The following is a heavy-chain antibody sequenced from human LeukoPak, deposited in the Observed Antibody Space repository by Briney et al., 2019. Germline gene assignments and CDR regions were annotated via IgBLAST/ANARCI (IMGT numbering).Heavy chain of an antibody. J-gene: IGHJ4*02. CDR3: ARVKCSGGSCYYFDY. V-gene: IGHV4-61*02. D-gene: IGHD2-15*01. CDR1: GGSISSGSYY. Sequence: SETLSLTCTVSGGSISSGSYYWSWIRQPAGKGLEWIGRIYTSGSTNYNPSLKSRVTISVDTSKNQFSLKLSSVTAADTAVYYCARVKCSGGSCYYFDYWGQGTLVTVSS. CDR2: IYTSGST.